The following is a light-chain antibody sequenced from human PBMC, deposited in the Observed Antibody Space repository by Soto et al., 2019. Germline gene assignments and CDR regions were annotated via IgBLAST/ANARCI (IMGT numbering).Light chain of an antibody. CDR1: QSVSTY. V-gene: IGKV3-11*01. Sequence: EIVLTQSPATLSLSPGQRATLSCRASQSVSTYLAWYQQKPCQAPRLLIYDASTRATGIPARFSGSGSGTDFTLTISSLVPEDFAVSECQPGSNWPPTWTFGQGTKVEIK. CDR2: DAS. CDR3: QPGSNWPPTWT. J-gene: IGKJ1*01.